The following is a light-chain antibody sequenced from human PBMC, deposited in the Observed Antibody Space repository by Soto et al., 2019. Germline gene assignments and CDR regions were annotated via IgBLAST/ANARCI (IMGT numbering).Light chain of an antibody. CDR1: SSDVGDYKY. V-gene: IGLV2-14*01. CDR3: SSYTTIFTYV. J-gene: IGLJ1*01. Sequence: QSALAQPASVSGSPGQSITISCTGTSSDVGDYKYVSWYQQHPGKAPKLVISEVSNRPSGISNRFSGSKSGNTASLTISGLQAEDEADYYCSSYTTIFTYVFGTGTKVPS. CDR2: EVS.